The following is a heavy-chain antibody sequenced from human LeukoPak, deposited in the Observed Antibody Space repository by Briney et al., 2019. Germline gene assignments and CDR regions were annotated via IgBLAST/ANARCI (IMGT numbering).Heavy chain of an antibody. D-gene: IGHD2-2*02. V-gene: IGHV3-15*01. Sequence: PGGSLRLSCAASGFTFSNAWMSWVRQAPGKGLEWVGRIKSKTDGGTTDYAAPVKSRFTISRDDSKNTLYLQMNSLKTEDTAVYYCTSPRGSCSSTSCYNDNYCYYYMDVWGKGTTVTVSS. CDR3: TSPRGSCSSTSCYNDNYCYYYMDV. J-gene: IGHJ6*03. CDR1: GFTFSNAW. CDR2: IKSKTDGGTT.